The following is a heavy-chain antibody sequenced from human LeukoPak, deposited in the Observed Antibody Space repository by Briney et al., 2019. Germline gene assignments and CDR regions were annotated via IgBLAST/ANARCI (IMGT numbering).Heavy chain of an antibody. CDR3: AKGGGGRLIYYYYMDV. CDR2: ITWNSDNI. CDR1: GFTFSSYA. J-gene: IGHJ6*03. Sequence: GGSLRLSCAASGFTFSSYAMHWVRQAPGKGLEWVSGITWNSDNIDYADSVKGRFTISRDNAKNSLYLQMNSLRPEDMALYYCAKGGGGRLIYYYYMDVWGKGTTVTVSS. V-gene: IGHV3-9*03. D-gene: IGHD3-16*01.